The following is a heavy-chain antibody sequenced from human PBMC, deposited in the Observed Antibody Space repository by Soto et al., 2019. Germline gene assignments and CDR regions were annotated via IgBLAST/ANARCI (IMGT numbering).Heavy chain of an antibody. D-gene: IGHD5-12*01. CDR1: GFTFSSYA. CDR2: ISGSGGST. Sequence: EGSLRLSCAASGFTFSSYAMSWVRQAPGKGLEWVSAISGSGGSTYYADSVKGRFTISRDNSKNTLYLQMNSLRAEDTAVYYCAKAPWGVATIFDYYHMDVWGQGTTVPVSS. CDR3: AKAPWGVATIFDYYHMDV. V-gene: IGHV3-23*01. J-gene: IGHJ6*03.